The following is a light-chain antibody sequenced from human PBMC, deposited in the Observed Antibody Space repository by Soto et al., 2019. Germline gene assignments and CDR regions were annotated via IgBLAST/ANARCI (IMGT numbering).Light chain of an antibody. Sequence: QSALTQPASVSGSPGQSITLSCTGTSSDVGTYNYVSWYQQHAGKVPKLMIYDVSNRPSGVSDRFSGSKSGNTASLTISGLQAEDEADYYCTSYTSSSTLVFGGGTKLTVL. CDR1: SSDVGTYNY. J-gene: IGLJ2*01. CDR2: DVS. CDR3: TSYTSSSTLV. V-gene: IGLV2-14*01.